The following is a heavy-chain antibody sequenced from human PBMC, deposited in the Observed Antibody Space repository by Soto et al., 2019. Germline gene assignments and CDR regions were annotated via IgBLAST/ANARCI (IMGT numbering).Heavy chain of an antibody. Sequence: TGGSLRLSCAASGFTFSSYSMNWVRQAPGKGLEWVSSISSSSSYIYYADSVKGRFTISRDNAKNSLYLQMNSLRAEDTAVYYCARDLELGAFDIWGQGTMVTVSS. J-gene: IGHJ3*02. D-gene: IGHD1-7*01. CDR1: GFTFSSYS. V-gene: IGHV3-21*01. CDR2: ISSSSSYI. CDR3: ARDLELGAFDI.